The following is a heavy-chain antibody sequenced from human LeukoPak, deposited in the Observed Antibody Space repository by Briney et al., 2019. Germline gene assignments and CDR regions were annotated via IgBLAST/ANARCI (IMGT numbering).Heavy chain of an antibody. CDR3: ASTWGSVDYFDY. Sequence: GGSLRLSCAASGFTFSSYGMSWVREAPGKGVEGVANIKQEGSEKYYVDSVKGRFTISRDNAKNSLYLQMNSLRAEDTAVYYCASTWGSVDYFDYWGQGTLVTVSS. CDR2: IKQEGSEK. V-gene: IGHV3-7*03. D-gene: IGHD3-16*01. J-gene: IGHJ4*02. CDR1: GFTFSSYG.